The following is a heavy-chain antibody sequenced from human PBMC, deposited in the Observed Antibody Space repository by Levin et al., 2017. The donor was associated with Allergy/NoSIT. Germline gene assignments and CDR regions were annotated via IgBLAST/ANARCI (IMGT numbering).Heavy chain of an antibody. CDR3: TSLRFLEQRYYYGMDV. CDR2: IRSKANSYAT. J-gene: IGHJ6*02. D-gene: IGHD3-3*01. V-gene: IGHV3-73*01. CDR1: GFTFSGSA. Sequence: GESQKISCAASGFTFSGSAMHWVRQASGKGLEWVGRIRSKANSYATAYAASVKGRFTISRDDSKNTAYLQMNSLKTEDTAVYYCTSLRFLEQRYYYGMDVWGQGTTVTVSS.